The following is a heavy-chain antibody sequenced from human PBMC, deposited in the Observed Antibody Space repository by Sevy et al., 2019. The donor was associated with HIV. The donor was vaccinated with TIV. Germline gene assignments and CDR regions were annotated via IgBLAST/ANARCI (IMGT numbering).Heavy chain of an antibody. CDR2: IKSKTDGGTG. D-gene: IGHD5-18*01. CDR1: GFTFTNTW. V-gene: IGHV3-15*01. CDR3: TTVDPYNRYGYMRPYFFDY. J-gene: IGHJ4*02. Sequence: GESLKISCAASGFTFTNTWMSWVRQAPGKGLEWVGRIKSKTDGGTGDYAAPVKGRFSISRDDSKNRLYLERNSLKTEDTALYYCTTVDPYNRYGYMRPYFFDYWGQGTLVTVSS.